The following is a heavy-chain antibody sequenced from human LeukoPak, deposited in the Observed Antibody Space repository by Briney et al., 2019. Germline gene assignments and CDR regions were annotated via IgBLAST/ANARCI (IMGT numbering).Heavy chain of an antibody. CDR3: ARDPGVGYCSSTSCYEDFDY. Sequence: ASVKVSCKASGGTFSSYAISWVRQAPGQGLEWMGGIIPIFGTANYAQKFQGRVTITADESTSTAYMELSSLRSEDTAVYYCARDPGVGYCSSTSCYEDFDYWGQGTLVTVSS. J-gene: IGHJ4*02. D-gene: IGHD2-2*01. V-gene: IGHV1-69*13. CDR1: GGTFSSYA. CDR2: IIPIFGTA.